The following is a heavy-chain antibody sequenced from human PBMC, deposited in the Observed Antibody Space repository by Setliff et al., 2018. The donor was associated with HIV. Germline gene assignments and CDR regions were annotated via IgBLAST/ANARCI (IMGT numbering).Heavy chain of an antibody. J-gene: IGHJ6*04. V-gene: IGHV3-9*01. CDR1: GFLFNDYA. CDR3: VKDDSATARYYFHMDV. CDR2: ITWNGGVM. Sequence: GGSLRLSCETSGFLFNDYAMHWVRQAPGKGLEWVSGITWNGGVMGYVDSTRGRFTISRDNVRNSLYLQMDSLTTDDTALYYCVKDDSATARYYFHMDVWGKGTTVTVSS. D-gene: IGHD3-10*02.